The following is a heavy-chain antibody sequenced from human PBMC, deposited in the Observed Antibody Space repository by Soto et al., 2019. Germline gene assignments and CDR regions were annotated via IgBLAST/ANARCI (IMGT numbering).Heavy chain of an antibody. CDR2: MNPNSGNT. V-gene: IGHV1-8*01. CDR1: GYTFTSYD. D-gene: IGHD2-15*01. J-gene: IGHJ5*02. CDR3: ARGEGYCSGGSCSSSWFDP. Sequence: QVQLVQSGAEVQKPGASVKVSCKASGYTFTSYDINWVRQATGQGLEWMGWMNPNSGNTGYAQKFQGRVTMTRNTSISTAYMELSSLRSEDTAVYYCARGEGYCSGGSCSSSWFDPWGQGTLVTVSS.